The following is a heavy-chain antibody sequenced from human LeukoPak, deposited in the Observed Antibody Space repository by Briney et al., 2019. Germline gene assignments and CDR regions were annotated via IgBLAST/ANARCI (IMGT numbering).Heavy chain of an antibody. J-gene: IGHJ4*02. CDR2: ISGSGGST. CDR3: AKELRPNDY. V-gene: IGHV3-23*01. D-gene: IGHD4-17*01. CDR1: GFTFSSYA. Sequence: GGSLRLSCAASGFTFSSYAMSWVRQAPGKGLEWVSAISGSGGSTYYADSVKGRFTISRDNSRNTLYLQMDSLRAEDSAIYYCAKELRPNDYWGQGTLVTVSS.